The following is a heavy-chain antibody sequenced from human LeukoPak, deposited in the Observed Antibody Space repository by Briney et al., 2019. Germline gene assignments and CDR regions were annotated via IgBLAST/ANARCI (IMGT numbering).Heavy chain of an antibody. CDR1: GFTFINYW. J-gene: IGHJ4*02. CDR3: TRENWYIDY. CDR2: IKQDGSEK. Sequence: GGSLRLSWAASGFTFINYWMSWVRQAPGKGLEWVANIKQDGSEKYYVDSVKDRFTISRDNAKNSLYLQMNSLRAEDAAVYYCTRENWYIDYWGQGTLVTVSS. V-gene: IGHV3-7*01.